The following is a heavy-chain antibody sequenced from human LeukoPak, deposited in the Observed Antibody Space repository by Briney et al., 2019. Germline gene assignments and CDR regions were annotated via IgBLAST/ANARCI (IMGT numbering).Heavy chain of an antibody. J-gene: IGHJ4*02. CDR1: GFTFSTYG. D-gene: IGHD5-24*01. V-gene: IGHV3-30*18. Sequence: PGRSLRLSCAASGFTFSTYGMLWVRQAPGKGLEWGAVVSYGGNEKYYADSVKGRFTISRDNSKNTLYLQMNSLRTEDTAVYYCAKVAEMATTTGYFDYWGQGTLVTVYS. CDR2: VSYGGNEK. CDR3: AKVAEMATTTGYFDY.